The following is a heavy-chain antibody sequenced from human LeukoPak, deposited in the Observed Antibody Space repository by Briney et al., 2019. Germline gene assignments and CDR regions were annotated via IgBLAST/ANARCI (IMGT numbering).Heavy chain of an antibody. V-gene: IGHV4-59*01. CDR3: ARGRSNYYGMDV. CDR2: IYYNGNT. D-gene: IGHD1-26*01. J-gene: IGHJ6*02. CDR1: DGSINSYY. Sequence: PSETLSLTCSVSDGSINSYYWNWIRRPPGKGLEWIGYIYYNGNTNYSPSLKSRVTMSVDTSKNPFSLKVSSVTAADTAVYYCARGRSNYYGMDVWGLGTTVTVSS.